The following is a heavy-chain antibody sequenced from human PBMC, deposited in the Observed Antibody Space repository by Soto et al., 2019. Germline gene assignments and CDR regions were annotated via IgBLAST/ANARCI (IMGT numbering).Heavy chain of an antibody. D-gene: IGHD3-3*01. V-gene: IGHV4-39*07. CDR3: ARDRDDSYNWFDP. CDR2: IYYSGST. Sequence: PSETLSLTCTVSGGSISSSSYYWGWIRQPPGKGLEWIGSIYYSGSTYYNPSLKSRVTISVDASKNQFSLKLSSVTAADTAVYYCARDRDDSYNWFDPWGQGTLVTVSS. J-gene: IGHJ5*02. CDR1: GGSISSSSYY.